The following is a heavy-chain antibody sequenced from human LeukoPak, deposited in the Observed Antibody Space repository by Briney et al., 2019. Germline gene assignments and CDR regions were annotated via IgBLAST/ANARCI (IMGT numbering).Heavy chain of an antibody. CDR3: ARVWGGFIVVVPAALDV. V-gene: IGHV3-7*01. D-gene: IGHD2-2*01. Sequence: PGGSLRLSCTASGFTFSSYTFNWVRQAPGKGLEWVANIKQGGSEKYYVDSVKGRFTISRDNAKNSLYLQMNSLRAEDTAVYYCARVWGGFIVVVPAALDVWGKGTTVTVSS. CDR1: GFTFSSYT. J-gene: IGHJ6*04. CDR2: IKQGGSEK.